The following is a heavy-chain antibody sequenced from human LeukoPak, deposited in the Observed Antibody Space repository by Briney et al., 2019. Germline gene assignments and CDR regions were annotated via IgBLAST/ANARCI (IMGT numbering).Heavy chain of an antibody. J-gene: IGHJ4*02. CDR3: ARVPPMVRGVIHFDY. D-gene: IGHD3-10*01. Sequence: RSLRLSRTASGFTFGDYGMSWFRQAPGKGLEWVGVIRSKVYGGTTEYPASVKGRFTISRDDSKSIAHLQMNSLKTEDTAVYYCARVPPMVRGVIHFDYWGQGTLVTASS. CDR1: GFTFGDYG. CDR2: IRSKVYGGTT. V-gene: IGHV3-49*03.